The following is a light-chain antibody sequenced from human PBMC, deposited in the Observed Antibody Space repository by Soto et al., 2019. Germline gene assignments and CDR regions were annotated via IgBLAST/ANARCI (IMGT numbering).Light chain of an antibody. Sequence: DIQMTQSPSSLSAFVGDRVTITCRASQDIGAYLHWFQQKLGRAPKLLISSSSTLQSGVPSRFRGSGSGADFTITITALQPEDFATYFCQQTYGSPVTFGGGTRLEMK. CDR3: QQTYGSPVT. J-gene: IGKJ4*01. V-gene: IGKV1-39*01. CDR2: SSS. CDR1: QDIGAY.